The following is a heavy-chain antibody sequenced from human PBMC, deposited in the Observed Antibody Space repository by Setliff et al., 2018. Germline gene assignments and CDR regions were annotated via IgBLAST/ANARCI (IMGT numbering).Heavy chain of an antibody. CDR3: ATSYLTLEAAFDV. D-gene: IGHD1-1*01. J-gene: IGHJ3*01. CDR1: GGSISSSLYY. V-gene: IGHV4-39*01. CDR2: ILYSGGA. Sequence: PSETLSLTCTVSGGSISSSLYYWAFIRQPPGKSLEWIGSILYSGGAHSNPSLNSRVSIXXXTSXXXXXXXXXXVTAADTAFYYCATSYLTLEAAFDVWGQGTMVTISS.